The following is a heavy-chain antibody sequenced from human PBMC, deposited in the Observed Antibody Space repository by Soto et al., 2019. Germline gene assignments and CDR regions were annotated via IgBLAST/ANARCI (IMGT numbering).Heavy chain of an antibody. CDR1: GGTFSSYA. D-gene: IGHD3-22*01. Sequence: QVQLVQSGAEVKKPGSSVKVSCKASGGTFSSYAVSWVRQAPGQGLEWMGGIIPIFGTADYAQKFQGRVTITADESTSTAYMELSSHRSEDTAVYYCARAQEVITRQGWFDPWGQGTLVTVSS. J-gene: IGHJ5*02. CDR3: ARAQEVITRQGWFDP. CDR2: IIPIFGTA. V-gene: IGHV1-69*19.